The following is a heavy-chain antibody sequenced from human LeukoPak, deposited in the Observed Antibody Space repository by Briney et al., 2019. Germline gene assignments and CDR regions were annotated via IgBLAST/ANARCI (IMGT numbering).Heavy chain of an antibody. V-gene: IGHV4-38-2*02. D-gene: IGHD6-19*01. Sequence: SETLSLTCTVSGYSMSSGYYWGWIRQPPERGLEWIGSMYHTGSTYYNPSLKSRVTISVDTSKNQFSLKLSSVTAADTAVYYCARDLAVAGPFDYWGQGTPVTVSS. J-gene: IGHJ4*02. CDR3: ARDLAVAGPFDY. CDR2: MYHTGST. CDR1: GYSMSSGYY.